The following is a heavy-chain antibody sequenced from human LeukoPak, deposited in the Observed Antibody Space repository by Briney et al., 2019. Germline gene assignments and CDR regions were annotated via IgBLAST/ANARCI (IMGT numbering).Heavy chain of an antibody. CDR2: ISSVGSLE. CDR1: GFTFSSYA. Sequence: PGGSLRLSCAASGFTFSSYAISWVRQAPGKGLEWVALISSVGSLEYYTDAVKGRFTISRDNSMNTLFLQMNRLRAEDMAVYFCARGAPSVNCRGGSCYPDYWGQGTLVTVSS. V-gene: IGHV3-30*04. CDR3: ARGAPSVNCRGGSCYPDY. J-gene: IGHJ4*02. D-gene: IGHD2-15*01.